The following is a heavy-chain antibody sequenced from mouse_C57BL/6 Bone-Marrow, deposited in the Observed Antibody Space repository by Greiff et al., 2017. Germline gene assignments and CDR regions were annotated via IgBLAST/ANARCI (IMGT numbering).Heavy chain of an antibody. Sequence: QVQLQQSGPELVKPGASVKISCKASGYAFSSSWMNWVQQRPGKGLEWIGRIYPGDGDTNYNGKFKGKATLTADKSSSTAYMQLSSLTSEDSAVYSCARSLYYYGSSWFAYWGQGTLVTVSA. D-gene: IGHD1-1*01. CDR3: ARSLYYYGSSWFAY. CDR2: IYPGDGDT. V-gene: IGHV1-82*01. J-gene: IGHJ3*01. CDR1: GYAFSSSW.